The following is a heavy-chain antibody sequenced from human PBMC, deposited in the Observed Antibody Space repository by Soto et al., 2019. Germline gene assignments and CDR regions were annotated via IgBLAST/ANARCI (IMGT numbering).Heavy chain of an antibody. V-gene: IGHV1-8*01. CDR1: GYTFTSYD. Sequence: ASVKVSCKASGYTFTSYDINWVLQATGQGLEWMGWMNPNSGNTGYAQKFQGRVTMTRNTSISTAYMELSSLRSEDTAVYYCAIFTSSSSYYYYGMDVWGQGTTVTVSS. D-gene: IGHD6-6*01. J-gene: IGHJ6*02. CDR3: AIFTSSSSYYYYGMDV. CDR2: MNPNSGNT.